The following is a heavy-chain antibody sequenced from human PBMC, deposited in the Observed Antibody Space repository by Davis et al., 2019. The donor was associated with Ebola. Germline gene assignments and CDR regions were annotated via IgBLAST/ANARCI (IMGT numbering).Heavy chain of an antibody. CDR2: INSDGSSA. Sequence: GESLKISCAASGFAFSNSWMHLVRQAPGTGLVWVTRINSDGSSASYADSVKGRFTISRDNAKNTLYLQMSSLRAEDTAVFYCAREASAFDIWGQGTTVTVSS. V-gene: IGHV3-74*01. J-gene: IGHJ3*02. CDR3: AREASAFDI. CDR1: GFAFSNSW.